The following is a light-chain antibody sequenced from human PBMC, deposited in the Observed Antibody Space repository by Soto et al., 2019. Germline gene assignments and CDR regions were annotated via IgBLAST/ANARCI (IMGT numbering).Light chain of an antibody. V-gene: IGKV3-20*01. J-gene: IGKJ2*01. CDR2: GPS. CDR1: QRISSNF. CDR3: QQYGRSPFT. Sequence: EIVLTQSPVTLSLSPGERATLSCRASQRISSNFLAWFQQKPGLPPRLLIYGPSTRASDVTDRFSGGGSGTDFVLTISRLEPEDFAVYYCQQYGRSPFTLGQGTKLQIK.